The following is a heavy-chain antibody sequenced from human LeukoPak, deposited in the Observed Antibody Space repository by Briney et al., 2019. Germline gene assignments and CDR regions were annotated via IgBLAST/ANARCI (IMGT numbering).Heavy chain of an antibody. CDR3: ARVKGEGAHIDY. Sequence: GGSLRLSCAASGFIFTDYGMHWVRQAPGKGLDWVAFIRYDEKNYYADSVKGRFTISRDNAKNSLYLQMNRLRAEDPAFYHCARVKGEGAHIDYWGQGTLVTVSS. D-gene: IGHD1-26*01. CDR1: GFIFTDYG. V-gene: IGHV3-30*02. CDR2: IRYDEKN. J-gene: IGHJ4*02.